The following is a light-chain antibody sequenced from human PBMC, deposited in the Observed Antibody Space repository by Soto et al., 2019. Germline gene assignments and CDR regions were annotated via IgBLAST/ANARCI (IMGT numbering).Light chain of an antibody. J-gene: IGLJ1*01. Sequence: QSVLTQPRSVSGSLGQSVTISCTGTSSDVGTYNYVSWYQQHPGKAPKVMIYDVSERPSGVPDRFSGSKSGNTASLTISGLQAEDEDDYYCCSYAGSPRDVLGTGTKVTVL. CDR2: DVS. CDR1: SSDVGTYNY. CDR3: CSYAGSPRDV. V-gene: IGLV2-11*01.